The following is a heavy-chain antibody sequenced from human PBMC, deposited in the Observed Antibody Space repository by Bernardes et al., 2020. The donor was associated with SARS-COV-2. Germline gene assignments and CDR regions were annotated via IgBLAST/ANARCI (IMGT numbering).Heavy chain of an antibody. CDR3: SRTTSAAVDF. V-gene: IGHV4-30-4*08. D-gene: IGHD6-13*01. J-gene: IGHJ4*02. Sequence: SETLSLTCSVSGDSMSSGEYYWSWIRQPPGKGLEWIGYIYYTGSTYYNPSLKSRVLISLDTSKNQFSLDLISVTAADTAVYYCSRTTSAAVDFWGKGILVTVSS. CDR1: GDSMSSGEYY. CDR2: IYYTGST.